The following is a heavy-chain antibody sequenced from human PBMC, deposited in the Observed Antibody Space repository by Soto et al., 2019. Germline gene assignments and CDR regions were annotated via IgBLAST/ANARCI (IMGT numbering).Heavy chain of an antibody. V-gene: IGHV1-58*01. CDR2: IVVGSGNT. J-gene: IGHJ5*02. Sequence: ASVKVSCKASGFTFTSSAVQWVRQARGQRLEWIGWIVVGSGNTNYAQKFQERVTITRDMSTSTAYMELSSLRSEDTAVYYCAADSDWNSNWFDPWGQGTLVTVSS. CDR3: AADSDWNSNWFDP. D-gene: IGHD1-7*01. CDR1: GFTFTSSA.